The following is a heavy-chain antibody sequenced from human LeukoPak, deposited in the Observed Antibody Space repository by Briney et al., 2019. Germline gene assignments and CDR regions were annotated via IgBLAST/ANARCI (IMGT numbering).Heavy chain of an antibody. CDR3: ARGHSGVEWFDP. D-gene: IGHD6-25*01. Sequence: GGSLRLSCAASEFTFRIYAMSWVRQAPGKGLEWVSGISDGGDSTYFADSVKGRFTIPRDNPKNKLYLQMNGLRAEDRAVCYCARGHSGVEWFDPWGQGALVTVSS. CDR2: ISDGGDST. CDR1: EFTFRIYA. V-gene: IGHV3-23*01. J-gene: IGHJ5*02.